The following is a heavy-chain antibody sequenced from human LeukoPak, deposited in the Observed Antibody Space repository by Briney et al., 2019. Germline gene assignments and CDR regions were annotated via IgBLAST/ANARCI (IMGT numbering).Heavy chain of an antibody. J-gene: IGHJ3*02. CDR2: IYYSGST. CDR3: ASLSSGWFTFDI. CDR1: GYSISSSNW. Sequence: SETLSPTCAVSGYSISSSNWWGWIRQPPGKGLEWIGYIYYSGSTYYNPSLKSRVTMSVDTSKNQFSLKLSSVTAVDTAVYYCASLSSGWFTFDIWGQGTMVTVSS. D-gene: IGHD6-19*01. V-gene: IGHV4-28*01.